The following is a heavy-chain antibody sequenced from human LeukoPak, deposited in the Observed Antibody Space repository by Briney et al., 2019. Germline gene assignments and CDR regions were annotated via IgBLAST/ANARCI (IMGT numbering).Heavy chain of an antibody. Sequence: SETLSLTCTVSGGSISGYYWSWIRQPAGKGLEWIGRIYTSGSTNYNPSLKSRVTMSVDTPKNQFSLKLSSVTAADTAVYYCARGNPYYYGSEDAFDIWGQGTMVTVSS. D-gene: IGHD3-10*01. V-gene: IGHV4-4*07. CDR3: ARGNPYYYGSEDAFDI. CDR2: IYTSGST. CDR1: GGSISGYY. J-gene: IGHJ3*02.